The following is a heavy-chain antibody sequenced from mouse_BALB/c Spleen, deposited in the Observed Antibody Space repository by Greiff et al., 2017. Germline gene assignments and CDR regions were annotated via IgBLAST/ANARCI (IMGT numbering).Heavy chain of an antibody. CDR2: ISNGGGST. D-gene: IGHD2-14*01. CDR3: ARHYYRYDAAY. CDR1: GFTFSSYT. Sequence: EVMLVESGGGLVQPGGSLKLSCAASGFTFSSYTMSWVRQTPEKRLEWVAYISNGGGSTYYPDTVKGRFPISRDNAKNTLYLHMSSLKSEDTAMYYCARHYYRYDAAYWGQGTLVTVSA. V-gene: IGHV5-12-2*01. J-gene: IGHJ3*01.